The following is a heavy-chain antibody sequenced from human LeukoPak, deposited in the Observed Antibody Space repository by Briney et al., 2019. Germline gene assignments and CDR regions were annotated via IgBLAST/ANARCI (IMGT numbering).Heavy chain of an antibody. Sequence: ASVKVSCKASGYTFTGYYMHWARQAPGQGLEWMGWINPNSGGTNYAQKFQGRVTMTRDTSISTAYMELSRLRSDDTAVYYCARPGDYDFWSGYRYWFDPWGQGTLVTVSS. CDR2: INPNSGGT. CDR1: GYTFTGYY. CDR3: ARPGDYDFWSGYRYWFDP. D-gene: IGHD3-3*01. V-gene: IGHV1-2*02. J-gene: IGHJ5*02.